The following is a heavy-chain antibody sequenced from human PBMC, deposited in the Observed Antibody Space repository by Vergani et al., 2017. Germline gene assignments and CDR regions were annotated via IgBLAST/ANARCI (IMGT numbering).Heavy chain of an antibody. V-gene: IGHV4-34*01. J-gene: IGHJ3*02. Sequence: QVQLQQWGAGLLKPSETLSLTCAVYGGSFSGYYWSWIRQPPGKGLEWIGEINHSGSTNYNPSLKSRVTISVDTSKNQFSLKLSSVTAADTAVYYCARSIQYNWNDQDALDMGGEGRMVTV. CDR2: INHSGST. D-gene: IGHD1-1*01. CDR3: ARSIQYNWNDQDALDM. CDR1: GGSFSGYY.